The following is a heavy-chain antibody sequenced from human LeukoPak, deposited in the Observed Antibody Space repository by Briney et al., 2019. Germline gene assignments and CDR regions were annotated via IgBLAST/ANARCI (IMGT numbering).Heavy chain of an antibody. CDR1: GFTFSSYA. CDR2: ISYDGSNK. V-gene: IGHV3-30-3*01. J-gene: IGHJ4*02. CDR3: ASMAKAFDY. D-gene: IGHD5-24*01. Sequence: GGSLRLSCAASGFTFSSYAMHWVRQAPGKGLEWVAVISYDGSNKYYADSVKGRFTISRDNSKNTLYLQMNSLRAEDTAVYYCASMAKAFDYWGQGTLVTVSS.